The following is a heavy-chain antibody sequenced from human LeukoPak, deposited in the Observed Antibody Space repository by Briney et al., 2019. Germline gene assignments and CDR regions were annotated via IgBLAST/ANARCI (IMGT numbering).Heavy chain of an antibody. Sequence: SETLSLTCAVHGVSFSGYYWSWIRQPPGKRLEWIGEINRSGGTKYNPSLKDRVTISVGTPENQFSLHLTSVTAADTAVYYCARIRCGHSNGICYNHWDQGTLVTVSS. D-gene: IGHD2-8*01. CDR3: ARIRCGHSNGICYNH. CDR2: INRSGGT. CDR1: GVSFSGYY. V-gene: IGHV4-34*01. J-gene: IGHJ5*02.